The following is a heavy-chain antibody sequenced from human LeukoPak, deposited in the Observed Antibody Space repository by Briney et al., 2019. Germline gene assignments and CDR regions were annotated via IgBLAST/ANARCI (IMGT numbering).Heavy chain of an antibody. CDR2: ISVSGHST. Sequence: PGRSLRLSCAASGFTFSSYAMHWVRQAPGKGLEWVSGISVSGHSTYYADSVKGRFTISRDNSNNTLYLQMNSLRAEDTAVYYCARAPITARRPYYYYDMDVWGQGTTVTVSS. CDR1: GFTFSSYA. J-gene: IGHJ6*02. CDR3: ARAPITARRPYYYYDMDV. D-gene: IGHD6-6*01. V-gene: IGHV3-23*01.